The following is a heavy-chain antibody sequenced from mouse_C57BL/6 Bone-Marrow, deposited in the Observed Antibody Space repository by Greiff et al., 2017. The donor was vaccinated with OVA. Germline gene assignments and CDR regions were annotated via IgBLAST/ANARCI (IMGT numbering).Heavy chain of an antibody. CDR3: TRETTVVARGWYFDV. J-gene: IGHJ1*03. D-gene: IGHD1-1*01. V-gene: IGHV1-15*01. CDR2: IDPETGGT. Sequence: ESGAELVRPGASVTLSCKASGYTFTDYEMHWVKQTPVHGLEWIGAIDPETGGTAYNQKFKGKAILTADTSSSTAYMELRSLTSEDSAVYYCTRETTVVARGWYFDVWGTGTTVTVSS. CDR1: GYTFTDYE.